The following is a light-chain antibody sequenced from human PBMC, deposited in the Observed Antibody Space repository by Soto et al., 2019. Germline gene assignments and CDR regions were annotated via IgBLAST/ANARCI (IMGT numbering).Light chain of an antibody. V-gene: IGKV3-15*01. CDR3: QQYNDWPPMYT. J-gene: IGKJ2*01. Sequence: EIVMTQSPATLSVSPGERATLSCRASQSVKNNLAWYQQKPGQPPRLLTYGVTRAVGIPDRFSVSGSGTEFTLTIPSLQSEDFAVYYCQQYNDWPPMYTFGQGTKLEIK. CDR1: QSVKNN. CDR2: GV.